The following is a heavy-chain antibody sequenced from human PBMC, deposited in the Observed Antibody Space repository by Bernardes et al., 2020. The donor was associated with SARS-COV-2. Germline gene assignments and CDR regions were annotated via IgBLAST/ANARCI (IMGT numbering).Heavy chain of an antibody. D-gene: IGHD5-12*01. CDR2: ISYDGSNK. Sequence: GGSLRLSCAASGFTFSSYAMHWVRQAPGKGLEWVAVISYDGSNKYYADSVKGRFTISRDNSKNTLYLQMNSLRAEDTAVYYCVRDVRGSGYNFVYWGQGTLVTVSS. CDR1: GFTFSSYA. CDR3: VRDVRGSGYNFVY. J-gene: IGHJ4*02. V-gene: IGHV3-30-3*01.